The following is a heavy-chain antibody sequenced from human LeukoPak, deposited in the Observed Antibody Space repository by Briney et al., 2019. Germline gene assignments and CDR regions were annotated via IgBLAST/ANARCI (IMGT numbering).Heavy chain of an antibody. V-gene: IGHV4-39*07. J-gene: IGHJ4*02. Sequence: SETLSLTCTVSGGSISSSSYYWGWIRQPPGKGLEWIGSIYYGGSTYYNPSLKSRVTISVDTSKNQFSLKLSSVTAADTAVYYCAKSATAMVPTYYFDYWGQGTLVTVPS. CDR3: AKSATAMVPTYYFDY. CDR1: GGSISSSSYY. D-gene: IGHD5-18*01. CDR2: IYYGGST.